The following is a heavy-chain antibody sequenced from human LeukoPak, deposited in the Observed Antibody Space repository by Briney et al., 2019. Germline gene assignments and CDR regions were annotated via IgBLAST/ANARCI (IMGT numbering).Heavy chain of an antibody. CDR1: GDSVSSTYYY. CDR3: AKQRANWGSNYFDY. V-gene: IGHV4-39*01. CDR2: IYFSGNT. Sequence: PSETLSLTCTVSGDSVSSTYYYWGWLRQPPGKGLEWIGSIYFSGNTYYNSSLKSRVTISIDTSKNQFSLKLSSVTAADTAVYYCAKQRANWGSNYFDYWGQGTLVTVSS. J-gene: IGHJ4*02. D-gene: IGHD7-27*01.